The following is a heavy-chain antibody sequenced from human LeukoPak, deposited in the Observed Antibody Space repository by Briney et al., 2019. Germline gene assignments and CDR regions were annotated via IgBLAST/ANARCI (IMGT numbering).Heavy chain of an antibody. Sequence: GGSLTLSSACSGCTLSSYGMSYVRQDPGKGLELSPDLGGSGSGGSTYYADSGKGRFTVSRDSSKNTLYLQMKSLRAEDTATYYCAKQRDSSAYYPSFEPWGQGTLVTVSS. CDR1: GCTLSSYG. CDR2: LGGSGSGGST. D-gene: IGHD3-22*01. J-gene: IGHJ5*02. CDR3: AKQRDSSAYYPSFEP. V-gene: IGHV3-23*01.